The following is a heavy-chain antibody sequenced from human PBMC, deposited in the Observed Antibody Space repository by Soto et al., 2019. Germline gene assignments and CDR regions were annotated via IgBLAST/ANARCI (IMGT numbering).Heavy chain of an antibody. J-gene: IGHJ4*03. Sequence: QVQLQESGPGLVKPSQTLSLTCSVSGDSIRGGGHYWNWIRQFPGKDLEWIGYVYHSGSTHYNPSVRGRLTLSIDTSKNQFSLRLLSVTAADTALYYWARDTGLAPTVWGYWGHGTQVTVSS. CDR1: GDSIRGGGHY. V-gene: IGHV4-31*03. CDR3: ARDTGLAPTVWGY. D-gene: IGHD7-27*01. CDR2: VYHSGST.